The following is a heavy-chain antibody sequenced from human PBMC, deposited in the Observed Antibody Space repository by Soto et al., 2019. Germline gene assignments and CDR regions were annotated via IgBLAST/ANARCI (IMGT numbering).Heavy chain of an antibody. CDR1: GDSVSSNTAS. V-gene: IGHV6-1*01. J-gene: IGHJ5*02. D-gene: IGHD5-12*01. CDR2: TYFRSKWYN. Sequence: SQTLSLTCAISGDSVSSNTASWNWIRQCPSRCLEWLGRTYFRSKWYNDYAVSVKSRIIINPDTSNNQFSMQLNSVTPEDTAVYFCAKGDNLGPKTGYAFDPWGQGIMVTVSS. CDR3: AKGDNLGPKTGYAFDP.